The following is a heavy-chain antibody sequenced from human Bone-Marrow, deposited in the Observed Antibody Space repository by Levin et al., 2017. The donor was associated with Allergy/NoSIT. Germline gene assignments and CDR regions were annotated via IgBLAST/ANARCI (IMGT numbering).Heavy chain of an antibody. Sequence: GESLKISCAASGFTFSSYWMSWVRQAPGKGLEWVANIKQDGSEKYYVDSVKGRFTISRDNAKNSLYLQMNSLRAEDTAVYYCARDLSDDTDSHVSVGWVVSWFDPWGQGTLVTVSS. V-gene: IGHV3-7*01. CDR1: GFTFSSYW. CDR3: ARDLSDDTDSHVSVGWVVSWFDP. J-gene: IGHJ5*02. CDR2: IKQDGSEK. D-gene: IGHD2-2*01.